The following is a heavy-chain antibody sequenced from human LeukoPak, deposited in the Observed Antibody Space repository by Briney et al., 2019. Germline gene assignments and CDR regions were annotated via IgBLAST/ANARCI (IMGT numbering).Heavy chain of an antibody. CDR2: ISSSSSTI. J-gene: IGHJ4*02. CDR3: ARDLRGSSGPFDY. V-gene: IGHV3-48*04. CDR1: GFTFSSYS. D-gene: IGHD3-22*01. Sequence: GGSLRLSCAASGFTFSSYSMNWVRQAPGKGLEWVSYISSSSSTIYYADSVKGRFTISRDNAKNSLYLQMNSLRAEDTAVYYCARDLRGSSGPFDYWGQGTLVTVSS.